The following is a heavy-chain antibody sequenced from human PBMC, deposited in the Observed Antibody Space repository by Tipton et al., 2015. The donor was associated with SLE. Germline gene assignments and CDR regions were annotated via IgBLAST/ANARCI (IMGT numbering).Heavy chain of an antibody. CDR3: ARGDYGSMDV. J-gene: IGHJ6*03. CDR1: GGSISSSSYY. D-gene: IGHD3-10*01. CDR2: IYYSGST. V-gene: IGHV4-61*05. Sequence: TLSLTCTVSGGSISSSSYYWGWIRQPPGKGLEWIGYIYYSGSTNYNPSLKSRVTISVDTSKNQFSLKLSSVTAADTAVYYCARGDYGSMDVWGKGTTVTVSS.